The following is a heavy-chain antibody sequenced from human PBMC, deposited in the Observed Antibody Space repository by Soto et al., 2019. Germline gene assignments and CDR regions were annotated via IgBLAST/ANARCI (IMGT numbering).Heavy chain of an antibody. CDR2: TYYRSKWYN. V-gene: IGHV6-1*01. CDR1: GDSVASNSAA. Sequence: SHTRSLTCAISGDSVASNSAAWNLIRQSPSRGLEWLGRTYYRSKWYNDYAVSVKSRITINPDTSKNQFSLQLNSVTPEDTAVYYCARGHLGGMDVWGQGTTVTVSS. CDR3: ARGHLGGMDV. J-gene: IGHJ6*02.